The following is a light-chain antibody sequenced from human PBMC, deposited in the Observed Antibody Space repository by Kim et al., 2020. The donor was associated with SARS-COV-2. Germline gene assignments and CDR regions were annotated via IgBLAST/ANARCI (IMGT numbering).Light chain of an antibody. V-gene: IGKV1-17*01. CDR2: AAS. Sequence: DIQMTQSPSSLAASVGDRVTITCRASQGVRDDLAWFQQKPGKAPEPLIYAASTLQSGVPSRFSGSGSGKEFTLTISSLQPEDFATYYCLQYTGYPRTFGQGTKVDIK. J-gene: IGKJ1*01. CDR3: LQYTGYPRT. CDR1: QGVRDD.